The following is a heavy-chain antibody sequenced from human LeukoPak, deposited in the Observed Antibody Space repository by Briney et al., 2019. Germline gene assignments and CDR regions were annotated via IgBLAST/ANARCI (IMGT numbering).Heavy chain of an antibody. D-gene: IGHD6-19*01. Sequence: GSLRLSCVASGFTFNSNAMIWVRQAPGKGLEWIGEIYHSGSTNYNPSLKSRVTISVDKSKNQFSLKLSSVTAADTAVYYCAREGHGAAGYSSGWTFDYWGQGTLVTVSS. CDR2: IYHSGST. CDR1: GFTFNSNAM. J-gene: IGHJ4*02. CDR3: AREGHGAAGYSSGWTFDY. V-gene: IGHV4-4*02.